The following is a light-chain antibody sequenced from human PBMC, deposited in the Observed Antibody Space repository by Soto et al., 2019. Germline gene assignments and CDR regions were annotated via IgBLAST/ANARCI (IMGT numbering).Light chain of an antibody. CDR1: QSIAAS. CDR2: DVS. V-gene: IGKV1-5*01. J-gene: IGKJ1*01. CDR3: QQYDYSRT. Sequence: DVQMTQSPSTLSASVGDSVTITCRASQSIAASLAWYQLKPGEAPKLLIYDVSNLESGVPSRFSGNGSGTEFSLTIRSLHPDDFATYYCQQYDYSRTFGQGTKVEIK.